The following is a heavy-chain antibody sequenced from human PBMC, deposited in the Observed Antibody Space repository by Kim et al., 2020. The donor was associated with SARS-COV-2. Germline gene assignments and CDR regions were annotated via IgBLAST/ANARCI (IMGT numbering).Heavy chain of an antibody. CDR2: IYYSGTT. CDR3: ARVGATTRDFDY. J-gene: IGHJ4*02. V-gene: IGHV4-59*01. D-gene: IGHD1-26*01. Sequence: SETLSLTCSVSGGSISSDYWSWIRQPPGRGLEWIGYIYYSGTTYYNPSLKSRVAISVDTSKNRFSLKLSSVTAADTAVYFCARVGATTRDFDYWGQGTL. CDR1: GGSISSDY.